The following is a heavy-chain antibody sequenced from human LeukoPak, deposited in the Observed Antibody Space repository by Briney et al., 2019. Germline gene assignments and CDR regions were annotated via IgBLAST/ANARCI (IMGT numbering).Heavy chain of an antibody. CDR3: ARGLSSSRYYFHY. CDR2: INPSGGST. D-gene: IGHD6-13*01. CDR1: GYTFTSYY. Sequence: GASVKVSCKASGYTFTSYYIQWVRQAPGQGFEWMGTINPSGGSTSYAQKFQGRVTMTRDTSTSTLYMELSSLRSEDTAVYYCARGLSSSRYYFHYWGQGTLVTVSS. V-gene: IGHV1-46*01. J-gene: IGHJ4*02.